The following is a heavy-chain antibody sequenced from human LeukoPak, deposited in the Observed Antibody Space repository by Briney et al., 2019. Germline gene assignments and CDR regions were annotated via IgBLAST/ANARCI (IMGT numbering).Heavy chain of an antibody. CDR1: GFTFSSYG. J-gene: IGHJ4*02. V-gene: IGHV3-30*18. Sequence: GGSLRLSCAASGFTFSSYGMHWVRLAPGKGLEWLAVISYDGSNKYYADSVKGRFTISRDTSKNTVYLQMNSLRAEDTAVYYCAKCLLQDSSGYFDYWGQGTLVTVSS. CDR2: ISYDGSNK. D-gene: IGHD3-22*01. CDR3: AKCLLQDSSGYFDY.